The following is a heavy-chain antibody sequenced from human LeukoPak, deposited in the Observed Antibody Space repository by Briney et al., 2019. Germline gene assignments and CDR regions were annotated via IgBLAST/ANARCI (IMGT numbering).Heavy chain of an antibody. CDR2: FDPEDGET. J-gene: IGHJ4*02. CDR1: GYTLTELS. CDR3: ATVLARYYYDSSGQYYFDC. V-gene: IGHV1-24*01. D-gene: IGHD3-22*01. Sequence: ASVKVSCKVSGYTLTELSMHWVRQAPGKGLEWMGGFDPEDGETMYAQKFQGRVTMIEDTSTDTAYMELSSLRSEDTAVYYCATVLARYYYDSSGQYYFDCWGQGTLVTVSS.